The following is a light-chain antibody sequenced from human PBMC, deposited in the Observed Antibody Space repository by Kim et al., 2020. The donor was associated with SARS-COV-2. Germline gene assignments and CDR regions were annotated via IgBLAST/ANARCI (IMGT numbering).Light chain of an antibody. CDR1: QSISSY. CDR3: QQCYSTPST. J-gene: IGKJ3*01. Sequence: VGDRVTITCRASQSISSYLDWYQQKPGKAPELLIYAASTLQSEVPSRFSGSGSGTDFTLTISSLQPEDFATYYCQQCYSTPSTFGPGTKVDIK. CDR2: AAS. V-gene: IGKV1-39*01.